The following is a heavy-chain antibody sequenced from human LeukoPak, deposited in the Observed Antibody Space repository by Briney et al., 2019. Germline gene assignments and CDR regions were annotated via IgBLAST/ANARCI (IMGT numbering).Heavy chain of an antibody. CDR1: GYTFTSYD. CDR2: MNPNSGNT. D-gene: IGHD5-24*01. CDR3: ARAGDGSWLDYYYYGMDV. Sequence: ASVKVSCKASGYTFTSYDINWVPQATGQGLEWMGWMNPNSGNTGYAQKFQGRVTMTRNTSISTAYMELSSLRSEDTAVYYCARAGDGSWLDYYYYGMDVCGQGTTVTVSS. V-gene: IGHV1-8*01. J-gene: IGHJ6*02.